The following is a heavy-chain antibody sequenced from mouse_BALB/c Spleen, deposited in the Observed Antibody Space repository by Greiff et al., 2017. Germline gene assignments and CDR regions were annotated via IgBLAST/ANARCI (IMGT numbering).Heavy chain of an antibody. Sequence: EVQLQQSGPELVKPGASVKISCTASGYSFTGYYMHWVKQSHVKSLEWIGRINPYNGATSYNQNFKDKASLTVDKSSSTAYMELHSLTSEDSAVYYCASPPFYYGSSYWYFDVWGAGTTVTVSS. CDR1: GYSFTGYY. CDR2: INPYNGAT. CDR3: ASPPFYYGSSYWYFDV. V-gene: IGHV1-26*01. J-gene: IGHJ1*01. D-gene: IGHD1-1*01.